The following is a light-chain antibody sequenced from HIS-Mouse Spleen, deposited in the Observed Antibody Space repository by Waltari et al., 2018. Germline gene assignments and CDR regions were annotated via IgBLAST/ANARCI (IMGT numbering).Light chain of an antibody. V-gene: IGLV2-14*01. Sequence: QSALTQPASVSGSPGQSLTIPCTRTSSDAGGSNYVSWYQQHPGKAPKLMIYEVSNRPSGVSNRFSGSKSGNTASLTISGLQAEDEADYYCSSYTSSSTLVFGGGTKLTVL. CDR2: EVS. J-gene: IGLJ2*01. CDR1: SSDAGGSNY. CDR3: SSYTSSSTLV.